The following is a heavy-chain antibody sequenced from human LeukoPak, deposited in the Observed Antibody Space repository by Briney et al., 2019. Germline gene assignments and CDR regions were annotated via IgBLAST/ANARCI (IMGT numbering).Heavy chain of an antibody. V-gene: IGHV3-30*18. CDR2: VSFDRSNK. D-gene: IGHD1-26*01. CDR1: GFTFSTYG. CDR3: AKYGPQDSGSSHFDY. Sequence: GRSLRLSCAASGFTFSTYGMHWVRQAPGRGLEWVALVSFDRSNKYYADSVKGRFTTSRDNSKNTLFLQMNSLRAEDTAIYYCAKYGPQDSGSSHFDYWGQGALVTVSS. J-gene: IGHJ4*02.